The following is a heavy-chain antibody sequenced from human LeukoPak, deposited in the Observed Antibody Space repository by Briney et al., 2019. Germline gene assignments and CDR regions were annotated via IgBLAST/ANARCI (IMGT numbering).Heavy chain of an antibody. CDR3: ATEPPRIAAADSQFDY. V-gene: IGHV1-24*01. CDR1: GYTLTELS. D-gene: IGHD6-13*01. CDR2: FDPEDGET. Sequence: HEASVTVSCKVSGYTLTELSMHWVRQAPGKGVEWMGGFDPEDGETIYAQKFQGRVTMTEDTSTDTAYMELSSLRSEDTAVYYCATEPPRIAAADSQFDYWGQGTLVTVSS. J-gene: IGHJ4*02.